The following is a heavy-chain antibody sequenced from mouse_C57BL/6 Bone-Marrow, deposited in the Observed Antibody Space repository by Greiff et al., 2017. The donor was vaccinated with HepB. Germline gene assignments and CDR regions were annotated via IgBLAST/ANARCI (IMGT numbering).Heavy chain of an antibody. CDR1: GFTFSDYY. V-gene: IGHV5-12*01. D-gene: IGHD2-3*01. CDR3: ARHDDGYYPAWFAY. Sequence: EVQWVESGGGLVQPGGSLKLSCAASGFTFSDYYMYWVRQTPEKRLEWVAYISNGGGSTYYPDTVKGRFTISRDNAKNTLYLQMSRLTSEDTAMYYCARHDDGYYPAWFAYWGQGTLVTVSA. CDR2: ISNGGGST. J-gene: IGHJ3*01.